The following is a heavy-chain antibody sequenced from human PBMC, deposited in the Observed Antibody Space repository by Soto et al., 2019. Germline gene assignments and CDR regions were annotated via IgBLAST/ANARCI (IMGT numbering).Heavy chain of an antibody. J-gene: IGHJ4*02. CDR2: IYYSGST. Sequence: PSETLSLTCTVSGGSISSSSYYWGWIRQPPGKGLEWIGSIYYSGSTYYNPSLKSRVTISVDTSKNQFSLKLSSVTAADTAVYYCARRRTESARFDYWGQGTLVTVSS. CDR1: GGSISSSSYY. V-gene: IGHV4-39*01. D-gene: IGHD3-3*01. CDR3: ARRRTESARFDY.